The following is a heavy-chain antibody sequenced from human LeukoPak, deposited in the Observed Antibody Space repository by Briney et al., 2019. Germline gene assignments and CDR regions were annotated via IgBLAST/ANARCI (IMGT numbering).Heavy chain of an antibody. CDR2: IYYRGIT. CDR1: GGSISSGDYY. V-gene: IGHV4-30-4*08. Sequence: PSETLSLTCSVSGGSISSGDYYWSWIRQPPGKGLEWIGHIYYRGITYYSPSLKSRVTMSVDTSKNQFSLRLNSVTAADTAMYYCARSRVTMLRDGFDIWGQGTMVTVSS. CDR3: ARSRVTMLRDGFDI. D-gene: IGHD3-10*02. J-gene: IGHJ3*02.